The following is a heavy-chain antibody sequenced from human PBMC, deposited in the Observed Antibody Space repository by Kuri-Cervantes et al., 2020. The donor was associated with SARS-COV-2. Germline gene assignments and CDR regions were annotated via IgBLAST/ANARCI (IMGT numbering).Heavy chain of an antibody. D-gene: IGHD2-2*02. V-gene: IGHV3-30-3*01. CDR1: GFTFSSYA. J-gene: IGHJ4*02. Sequence: GGSLRLSCAASGFTFSSYAMHWVRQAPGKGLEWVAVISYDGSNKYYADSVKGRFTISRDNSKNTLYLQMNSLRAGDTAVYYCARFNPGKLLYRGFDYWGQGTLVTVSS. CDR3: ARFNPGKLLYRGFDY. CDR2: ISYDGSNK.